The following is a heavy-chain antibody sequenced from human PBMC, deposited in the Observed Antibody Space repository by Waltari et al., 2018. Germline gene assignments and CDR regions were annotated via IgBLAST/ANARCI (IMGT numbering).Heavy chain of an antibody. Sequence: QVQLQESGPGLVKPSETLSLTCAVSGYSISSGYYWGWIRQPPGKGLEWIGSIYHSGSTYYNPSLKSRVTISVDTSKNQFSLKLSSVTAADTAVYYCARHRRREGVDSSGYLYYFDYWGQGTLVTVSS. V-gene: IGHV4-38-2*01. D-gene: IGHD3-22*01. CDR1: GYSISSGYY. CDR2: IYHSGST. CDR3: ARHRRREGVDSSGYLYYFDY. J-gene: IGHJ4*02.